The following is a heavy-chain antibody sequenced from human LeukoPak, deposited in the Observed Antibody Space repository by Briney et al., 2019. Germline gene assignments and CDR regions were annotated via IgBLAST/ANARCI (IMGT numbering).Heavy chain of an antibody. V-gene: IGHV3-23*01. CDR2: ISGSGATT. J-gene: IGHJ4*02. Sequence: PGGSLRLSCGASGFTFSSCAMIWLRQAPEEALEWVSSISGSGATTYYADSVNGRFTISRDNSNNTVYLQMNSLRAEDTAVYYCAKDQSRVGASDPFDYWGQGMQVGVSS. D-gene: IGHD1-26*01. CDR1: GFTFSSCA. CDR3: AKDQSRVGASDPFDY.